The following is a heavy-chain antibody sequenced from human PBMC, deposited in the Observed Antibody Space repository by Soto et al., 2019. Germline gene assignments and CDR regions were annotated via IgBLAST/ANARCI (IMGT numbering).Heavy chain of an antibody. J-gene: IGHJ5*01. CDR2: VNPNRANT. D-gene: IGHD6-19*01. V-gene: IGHV1-8*01. CDR3: ARSNGWDLNWFHS. Sequence: QVKLVQSGAEVKKPGASVKVSCKASGYRFSNYDMNWVRQAPGQGLEWMGWVNPNRANTGYAQKFRGRLTRTTNTTITTAYIELSSVKSEDTAVYYCARSNGWDLNWFHSWGQGTQVTVSS. CDR1: GYRFSNYD.